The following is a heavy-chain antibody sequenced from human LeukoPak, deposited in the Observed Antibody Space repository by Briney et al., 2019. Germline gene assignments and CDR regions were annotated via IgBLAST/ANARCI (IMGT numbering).Heavy chain of an antibody. Sequence: PSETLSLTCTVSGGSISSSSYYWGWIRQPPGKGLEWIGSIYYSGSTNYNPSLKSRVTISVDTSKNQFSLKLSSVTAADTAVYYCARGEGAAAGIGGWFDPWGQGTLVTVSS. D-gene: IGHD6-13*01. V-gene: IGHV4-39*07. CDR2: IYYSGST. J-gene: IGHJ5*02. CDR3: ARGEGAAAGIGGWFDP. CDR1: GGSISSSSYY.